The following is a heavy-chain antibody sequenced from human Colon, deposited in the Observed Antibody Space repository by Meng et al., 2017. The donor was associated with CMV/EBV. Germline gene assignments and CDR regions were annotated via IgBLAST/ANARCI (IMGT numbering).Heavy chain of an antibody. CDR3: AKKGGLTNTAMATYYYYALDV. Sequence: GGSLRLSCAASGFSFSSYAMTWVRQAPGKGLEWVSAISGSGDRTVYAESVEGRFSVSRDNSKNTLHLQMNSLRADDTAIYYCAKKGGLTNTAMATYYYYALDVWGQGTTVTVSS. J-gene: IGHJ6*02. V-gene: IGHV3-23*01. CDR1: GFSFSSYA. D-gene: IGHD5-18*01. CDR2: ISGSGDRT.